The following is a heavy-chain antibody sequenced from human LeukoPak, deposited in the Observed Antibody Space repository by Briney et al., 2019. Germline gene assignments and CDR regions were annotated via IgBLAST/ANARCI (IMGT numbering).Heavy chain of an antibody. Sequence: SETLSLTCIVSGGSISGDYWSWIRQPAGKGLEWIGRIHTSGSTNSNPSLKSRVTMSLDTSKNQFSLKLNSVTAADTAVYYCAREGIAAAEGTFDIWGRGTMVTVSS. CDR3: AREGIAAAEGTFDI. CDR2: IHTSGST. D-gene: IGHD6-13*01. J-gene: IGHJ3*02. CDR1: GGSISGDY. V-gene: IGHV4-4*07.